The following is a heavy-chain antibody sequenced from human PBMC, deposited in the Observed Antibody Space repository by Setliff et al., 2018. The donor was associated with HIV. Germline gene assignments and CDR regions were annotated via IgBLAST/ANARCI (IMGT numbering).Heavy chain of an antibody. Sequence: GPSVKVSCKASGYTFTGYYVHWLRQAPGQGLEWMGWINPNGGGTNFAQKFQGRVTMTRDTSISTAYMELSRLRSDDTAVYYCARNPDTSGYLYYYYYMDVWGKGTTVTVSS. J-gene: IGHJ6*03. CDR3: ARNPDTSGYLYYYYYMDV. V-gene: IGHV1-2*02. D-gene: IGHD3-22*01. CDR1: GYTFTGYY. CDR2: INPNGGGT.